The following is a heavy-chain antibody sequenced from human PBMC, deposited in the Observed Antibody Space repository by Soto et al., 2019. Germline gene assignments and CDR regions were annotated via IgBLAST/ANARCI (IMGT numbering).Heavy chain of an antibody. Sequence: EVQLLDSGGGLVQPGGSLRLSCAASGFTFSDYDLTWVRQASGKGLEWVSAISGGGDATFYADSVKGRFTISRDNSKNTLYLQMNTLRAEDTAVYYCARKVSGSTGRPDLWYFDLWGRGTLVTVSS. J-gene: IGHJ2*01. V-gene: IGHV3-23*01. D-gene: IGHD3-10*01. CDR2: ISGGGDAT. CDR1: GFTFSDYD. CDR3: ARKVSGSTGRPDLWYFDL.